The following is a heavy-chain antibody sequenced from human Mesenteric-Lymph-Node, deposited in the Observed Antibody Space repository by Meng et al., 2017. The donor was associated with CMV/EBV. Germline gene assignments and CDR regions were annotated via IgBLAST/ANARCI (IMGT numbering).Heavy chain of an antibody. V-gene: IGHV3-30*04. D-gene: IGHD3-9*01. Sequence: FTSYAMHWVRQAPGKGLEWVAVISDDGSNQYYADSVEGRFTISRDNSNNTLSLQMNSLRADDTAVYYCARDQSGVLTGWDRMNRFDPWGQGTLVTVSS. CDR1: FTSYA. CDR3: ARDQSGVLTGWDRMNRFDP. CDR2: ISDDGSNQ. J-gene: IGHJ5*02.